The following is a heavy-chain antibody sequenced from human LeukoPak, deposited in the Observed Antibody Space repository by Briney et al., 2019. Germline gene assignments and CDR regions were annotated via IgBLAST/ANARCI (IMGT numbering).Heavy chain of an antibody. CDR1: EFTFTNNG. V-gene: IGHV3-30*18. CDR3: AKESGKFDY. Sequence: GGSLRPSCAAPEFTFTNNGMHRVRQAPGNDQEWAAVISYDGTNKYYADSVKGRSTIPRDNTNNTLYLQMNSLRTEDAAMYCCAKESGKFDYWGQGTLVAVSS. CDR2: ISYDGTNK. J-gene: IGHJ4*02.